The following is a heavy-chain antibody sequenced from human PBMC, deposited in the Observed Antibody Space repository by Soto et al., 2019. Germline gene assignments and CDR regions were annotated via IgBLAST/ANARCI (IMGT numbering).Heavy chain of an antibody. Sequence: EVQLLESGGGLVQPGGSLRLSCAASGFTFSSYAMSWVRQAPGKGLEWVSASSGSGGSTYFADSVKGRFTISIDNSKNSLYLQLNSLRAEGTAVYYCAKERPQLWELSLRSGDDAGYWGQGTLVTVSS. V-gene: IGHV3-23*01. CDR2: SSGSGGST. CDR3: AKERPQLWELSLRSGDDAGY. J-gene: IGHJ4*02. D-gene: IGHD3-16*02. CDR1: GFTFSSYA.